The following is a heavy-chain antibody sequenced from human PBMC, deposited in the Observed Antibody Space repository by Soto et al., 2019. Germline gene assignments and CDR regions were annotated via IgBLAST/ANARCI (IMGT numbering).Heavy chain of an antibody. CDR2: INPSGGST. D-gene: IGHD2-21*02. V-gene: IGHV1-46*01. J-gene: IGHJ6*02. Sequence: AASVAVSCKXSGYTFTSYYMLWVRQAPGQGLEWMGIINPSGGSTSYAQKFQGRVTMTRDTSTSTVYMDMNSLRPEDTAVYYCAKVRVVTAMFQMDVWGQGTTVTVSS. CDR1: GYTFTSYY. CDR3: AKVRVVTAMFQMDV.